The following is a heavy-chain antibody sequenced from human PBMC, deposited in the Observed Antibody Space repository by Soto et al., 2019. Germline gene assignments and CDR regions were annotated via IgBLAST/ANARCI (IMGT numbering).Heavy chain of an antibody. D-gene: IGHD3-10*01. CDR2: LIPIFGTA. CDR1: GGTFSSYA. J-gene: IGHJ4*02. CDR3: AREGTRGFGSRMYFDY. Sequence: QVQLVQSGAEVKKPGSSVKVSCKASGGTFSSYAISWVRQAPGQGLEWMGGLIPIFGTANYAQKFQGRVTITADESTSTAYMELSSLRSEDTAVYYCAREGTRGFGSRMYFDYWGQGTLVTVSS. V-gene: IGHV1-69*01.